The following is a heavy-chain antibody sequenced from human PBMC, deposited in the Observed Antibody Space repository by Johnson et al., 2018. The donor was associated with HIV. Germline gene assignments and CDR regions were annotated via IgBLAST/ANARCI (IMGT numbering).Heavy chain of an antibody. V-gene: IGHV3-11*01. CDR2: ISSSGGTI. CDR3: AKDRPPSDIRVGASAHDACDI. D-gene: IGHD1-26*01. Sequence: QMLLVESGGGLVQPGRSLRLSCAASGFTFSDYYMSWIRQTPGKGLEWVSYISSSGGTIYYADSVKGRFSISRDNAKNSLYLQMNSLRAEDTAVYYCAKDRPPSDIRVGASAHDACDIWGQGTMVTVSS. J-gene: IGHJ3*02. CDR1: GFTFSDYY.